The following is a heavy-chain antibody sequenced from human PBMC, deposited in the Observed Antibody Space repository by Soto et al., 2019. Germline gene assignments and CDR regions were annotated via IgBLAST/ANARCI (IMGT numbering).Heavy chain of an antibody. D-gene: IGHD1-26*01. J-gene: IGHJ6*04. V-gene: IGHV3-23*01. CDR2: VTSNGGST. CDR1: GFTFSVYG. Sequence: EVQLLESGGGFVQPGGSLRLSCAATGFTFSVYGMTWVRQAPGKGLAWASAVTSNGGSTYSADSVKGRFTISRANSKNTLFLQMNSLRAEDTAVYYCARLGVGAWANYYYDYGMVVWGKGTTVTVSS. CDR3: ARLGVGAWANYYYDYGMVV.